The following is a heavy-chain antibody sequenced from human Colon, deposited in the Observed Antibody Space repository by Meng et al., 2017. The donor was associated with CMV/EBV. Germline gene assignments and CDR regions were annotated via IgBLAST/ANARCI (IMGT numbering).Heavy chain of an antibody. V-gene: IGHV4-39*07. Sequence: SETLSLTCTVSGGSIIDSYAYWAWIRQSPGKGLEWIGNIYFSGGTHYNPSPKSRVTMSVDTSKNQFSLRLTSVTAADTAVYYCARDRTTRINDAGLGYSRLDPWGQGTLVTVSS. J-gene: IGHJ5*02. CDR3: ARDRTTRINDAGLGYSRLDP. CDR1: GGSIIDSYAY. CDR2: IYFSGGT. D-gene: IGHD2/OR15-2a*01.